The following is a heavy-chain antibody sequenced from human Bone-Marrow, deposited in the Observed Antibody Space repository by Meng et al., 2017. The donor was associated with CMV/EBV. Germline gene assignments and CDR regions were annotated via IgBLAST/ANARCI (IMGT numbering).Heavy chain of an antibody. D-gene: IGHD1-7*01. Sequence: GESLKISCAASGFTFSSYSMNWVRQAPGKGLEWVSSISSSSSYIYYADSVKGRFTISRDNAKNSLYLQMNSLRAEDTAVYYCARVDCITGTTCRFDPWGQGTLVTVSS. CDR3: ARVDCITGTTCRFDP. J-gene: IGHJ5*02. CDR1: GFTFSSYS. CDR2: ISSSSSYI. V-gene: IGHV3-21*01.